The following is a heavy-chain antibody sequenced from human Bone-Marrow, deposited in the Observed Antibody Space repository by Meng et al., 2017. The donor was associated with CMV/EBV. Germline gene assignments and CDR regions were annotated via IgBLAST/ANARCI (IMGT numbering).Heavy chain of an antibody. D-gene: IGHD1-26*01. CDR2: INPNSGGT. CDR3: ARNPYSGSLLPDY. CDR1: GYPFTGYY. J-gene: IGHJ4*02. Sequence: QVLLVQSGAGVKKPGASVKVSCKASGYPFTGYYMHWVRQAPGQGLEWMGWINPNSGGTNYAQKFQGRVTMTRDTSISTAYMELSRLRSDDTAVYYCARNPYSGSLLPDYWGQGTLVTVSS. V-gene: IGHV1-2*02.